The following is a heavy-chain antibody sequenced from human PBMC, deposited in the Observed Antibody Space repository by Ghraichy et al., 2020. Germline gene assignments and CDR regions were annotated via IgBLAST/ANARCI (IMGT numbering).Heavy chain of an antibody. D-gene: IGHD4-23*01. CDR3: ARIVLTPPYGLDV. J-gene: IGHJ6*02. CDR2: ISGDSRYK. V-gene: IGHV3-21*01. Sequence: GESLRLSCTVSGFTFSTYSFNWVRQAPEKGLEWVSAISGDSRYKYYADSVKGRFTISRDSAKNSLYLQMNSLRAEDAAVYYCARIVLTPPYGLDVWGQGTTVTVSS. CDR1: GFTFSTYS.